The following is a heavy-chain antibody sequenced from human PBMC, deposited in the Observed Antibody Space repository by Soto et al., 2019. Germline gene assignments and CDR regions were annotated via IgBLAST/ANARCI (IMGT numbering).Heavy chain of an antibody. CDR2: ISYDGSNK. V-gene: IGHV3-30*18. Sequence: GGSLRLSCAASGFTFSSYGMHWVRQAPGKGLEWVAVISYDGSNKYYADSVKGRFTISRDNSKNTLYLQMNSLRAEDTAVYYFANVYYDYVWGATLGAFDIWGQGTMVTVSS. CDR3: ANVYYDYVWGATLGAFDI. CDR1: GFTFSSYG. J-gene: IGHJ3*02. D-gene: IGHD3-16*01.